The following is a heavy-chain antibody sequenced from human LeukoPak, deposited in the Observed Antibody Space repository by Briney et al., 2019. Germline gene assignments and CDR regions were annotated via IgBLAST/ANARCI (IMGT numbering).Heavy chain of an antibody. V-gene: IGHV4-39*02. CDR1: GGSISSSSYY. D-gene: IGHD1-7*01. CDR2: IYYSGST. CDR3: ARDSVYNWNYLGWDYYYYMDV. J-gene: IGHJ6*03. Sequence: PSETLSLTCTVSGGSISSSSYYWGWIRQPPGKGLEWIGSIYYSGSTYYNPSLKSRVTISVDTSKNQFSLKLSSVTAADTAVYYCARDSVYNWNYLGWDYYYYMDVWGKGTTVTVSS.